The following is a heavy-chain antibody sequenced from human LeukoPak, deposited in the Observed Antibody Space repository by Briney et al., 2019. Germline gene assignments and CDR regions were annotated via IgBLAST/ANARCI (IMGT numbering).Heavy chain of an antibody. CDR2: IYYSGST. D-gene: IGHD6-6*01. Sequence: SETLSLTCTVSGGSISSYYWSWIRQPPGKGQEWIGYIYYSGSTNYNPSLKSRVTISVDTSKNQFSLKLSSVTAADTAVYYCARHRSSSSSGADYWGQGTLVTVSS. V-gene: IGHV4-59*08. CDR1: GGSISSYY. J-gene: IGHJ4*02. CDR3: ARHRSSSSSGADY.